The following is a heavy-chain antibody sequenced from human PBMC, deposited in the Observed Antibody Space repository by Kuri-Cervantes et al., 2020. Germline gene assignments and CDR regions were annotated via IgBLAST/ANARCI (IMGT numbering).Heavy chain of an antibody. CDR2: INHSGST. CDR1: GGSISTYY. Sequence: ESLKISCTVSGGSISTYYWSWIRQPPGKGLEWIGEINHSGSTNYNPSLKSRVTISVDTSKNQFSLKLSSVTAADTAVYYCARGRLVYSSTWYPKYYFDHWGQGTPVTVSS. J-gene: IGHJ4*02. CDR3: ARGRLVYSSTWYPKYYFDH. D-gene: IGHD6-13*01. V-gene: IGHV4-34*01.